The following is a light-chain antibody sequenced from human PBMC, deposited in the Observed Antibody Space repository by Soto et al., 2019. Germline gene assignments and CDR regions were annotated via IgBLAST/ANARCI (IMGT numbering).Light chain of an antibody. Sequence: QSALTQPASVSGSPGQSITISCTGTSSDVGSYNLVSWYQQHPGKAPKLMIYEGSKRPSGFSNRFCGSKAGNTASLTISGLQAEDEADYYCCSYAGSSTDVVFGGGPKHTVL. CDR1: SSDVGSYNL. CDR2: EGS. CDR3: CSYAGSSTDVV. V-gene: IGLV2-23*01. J-gene: IGLJ2*01.